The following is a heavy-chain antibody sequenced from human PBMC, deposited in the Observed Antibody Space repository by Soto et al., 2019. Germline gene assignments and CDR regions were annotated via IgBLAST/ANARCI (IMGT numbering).Heavy chain of an antibody. CDR2: TYHRSKWYN. J-gene: IGHJ6*02. D-gene: IGHD5-12*01. Sequence: PSQTLSLTCAISGDSVSSNSAAWNWIRQSPSRGLEWLGRTYHRSKWYNDYAVSVKGRITIKPDTSKNQFSLQLNSVTPEDTAVYYCASHRGGGYNGYEPPGYGMDVWGQGTTVTVSS. V-gene: IGHV6-1*01. CDR3: ASHRGGGYNGYEPPGYGMDV. CDR1: GDSVSSNSAA.